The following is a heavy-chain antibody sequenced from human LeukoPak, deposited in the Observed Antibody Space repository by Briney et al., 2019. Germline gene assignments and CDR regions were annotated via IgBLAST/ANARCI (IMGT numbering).Heavy chain of an antibody. CDR1: GGSFSGYY. CDR2: INHSGST. D-gene: IGHD3-3*01. J-gene: IGHJ4*02. V-gene: IGHV4-34*01. Sequence: SETLSLTCAVYGGSFSGYYWSWIRQPPGKGLEWIGEINHSGSTNYNPSLKSRVTISVDTSKNQFSLKLSSVTAADTAVYYCASVRGFLGGPYPAYWAQGTLVTVP. CDR3: ASVRGFLGGPYPAY.